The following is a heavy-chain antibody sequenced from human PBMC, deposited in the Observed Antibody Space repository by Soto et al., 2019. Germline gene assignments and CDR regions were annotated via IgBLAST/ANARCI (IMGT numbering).Heavy chain of an antibody. J-gene: IGHJ6*02. V-gene: IGHV4-59*01. Sequence: QVQLQESGPGLVKPSETLSLTCTVSGGSISSYYWSWIRQPPGKGLEWIGYIYYSGSTNYNPSLTSRVTISVDTSKSQFSLRLSSVTAADTAVYYCARGPGYCSGGSCYPTYYYYGMDVWGQGPTVTVSS. CDR1: GGSISSYY. CDR3: ARGPGYCSGGSCYPTYYYYGMDV. D-gene: IGHD2-15*01. CDR2: IYYSGST.